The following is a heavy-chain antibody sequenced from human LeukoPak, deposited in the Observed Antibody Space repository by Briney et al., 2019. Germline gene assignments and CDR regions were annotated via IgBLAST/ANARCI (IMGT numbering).Heavy chain of an antibody. Sequence: APVKVSCKASGYTFTGYYMHWVRQAPGQGLEWMGWINPNSGGTNYAQKFQGRVTMTRDTSISTAYMELSRLRSDDTAVYYCAREPSGGGYGSGSYYSYYYGMDVWGQGTTVTVSS. CDR3: AREPSGGGYGSGSYYSYYYGMDV. CDR2: INPNSGGT. V-gene: IGHV1-2*02. J-gene: IGHJ6*02. D-gene: IGHD3-10*01. CDR1: GYTFTGYY.